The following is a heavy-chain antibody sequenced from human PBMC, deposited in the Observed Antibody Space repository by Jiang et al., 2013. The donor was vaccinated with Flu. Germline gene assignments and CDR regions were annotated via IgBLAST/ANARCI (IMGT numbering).Heavy chain of an antibody. CDR3: ARTDIAAAGTVDY. Sequence: GLVKPSETLSLTCTVSGGSISSYYWSWIRQPQGRDWSGLGISITVGAPTTTPSLKSRVTISVDTSKNQFSLKLSSVTAADTAVYYCARTDIAAAGTVDYWGQGTLVTVSS. J-gene: IGHJ4*02. D-gene: IGHD6-13*01. CDR2: SITVGAP. V-gene: IGHV4-59*01. CDR1: GGSISSYY.